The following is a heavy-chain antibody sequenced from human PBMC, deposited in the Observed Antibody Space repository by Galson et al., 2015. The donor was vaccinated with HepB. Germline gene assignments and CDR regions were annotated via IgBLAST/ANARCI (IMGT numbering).Heavy chain of an antibody. CDR3: ARDGSLTGDPDTYYYYYMDV. D-gene: IGHD7-27*01. CDR2: TYYRSKWYN. J-gene: IGHJ6*03. Sequence: CAISGDSVSSNSAAWNWIRQSPSRGLEWLGRTYYRSKWYNDYAVSVKSRITINPDTSKNQFSLQLNSVTPEDTAVYYCARDGSLTGDPDTYYYYYMDVWGKGTTVTVSS. V-gene: IGHV6-1*01. CDR1: GDSVSSNSAA.